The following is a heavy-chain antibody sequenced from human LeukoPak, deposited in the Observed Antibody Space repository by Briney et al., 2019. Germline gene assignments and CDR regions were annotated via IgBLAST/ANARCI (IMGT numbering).Heavy chain of an antibody. J-gene: IGHJ6*04. D-gene: IGHD6-13*01. CDR3: AKPLSSSWYHYGMDV. Sequence: GGSLRLSCAASGFTFSSYGMHWVCQAPGKGLEWVAVISYDGSNKYYADSVKGRFTISRDNSKNTLYLQMNSLRAEDTAVYYCAKPLSSSWYHYGMDVWGKGTTVTVSS. CDR2: ISYDGSNK. V-gene: IGHV3-30*18. CDR1: GFTFSSYG.